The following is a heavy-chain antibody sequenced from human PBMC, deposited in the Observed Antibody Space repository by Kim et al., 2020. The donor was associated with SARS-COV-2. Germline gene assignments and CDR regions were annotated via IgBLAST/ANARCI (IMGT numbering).Heavy chain of an antibody. CDR3: ARLPLAMSY. D-gene: IGHD3-3*02. CDR2: IDPTDSST. V-gene: IGHV5-10-1*01. CDR1: GYTFTNYW. Sequence: GESLKISCKGSGYTFTNYWISWVRQMPGKGLEWMGRIDPTDSSTKYSPSFQGHVTISADNSISTAYLQLNSLKASDTAMYFCARLPLAMSYWGQGTLVSVSS. J-gene: IGHJ4*02.